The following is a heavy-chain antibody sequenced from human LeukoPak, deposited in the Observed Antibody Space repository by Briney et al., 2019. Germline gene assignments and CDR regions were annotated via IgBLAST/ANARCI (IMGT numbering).Heavy chain of an antibody. CDR1: GGSISGSNFY. J-gene: IGHJ4*02. CDR2: INYSGAV. V-gene: IGHV4-39*02. Sequence: SETLSLTCTVSGGSISGSNFYWGWIRQSPGKGLEWLGSINYSGAVLHNPSLKSRVTLSVDTSQNQFSLNLRSVTAADTAVYYCARDLSGGRSYWGQGTVVTVSS. D-gene: IGHD3-16*01. CDR3: ARDLSGGRSY.